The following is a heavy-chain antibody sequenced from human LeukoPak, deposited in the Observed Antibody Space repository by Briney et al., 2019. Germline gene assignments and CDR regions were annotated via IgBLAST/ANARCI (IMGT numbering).Heavy chain of an antibody. V-gene: IGHV4-39*01. D-gene: IGHD3-22*01. J-gene: IGHJ4*02. CDR3: TRCIGRHAYYYDSSGYLY. CDR1: GGSISSSSYY. Sequence: SETLSLTCTVSGGSISSSSYYWGWIRQPPGKGLEWIGSIYYSGTYYNPSLKSRVTISVDTSKNQFSLKLSSVTAADTAVYYCTRCIGRHAYYYDSSGYLYWGQGTLVTVSS. CDR2: IYYSGT.